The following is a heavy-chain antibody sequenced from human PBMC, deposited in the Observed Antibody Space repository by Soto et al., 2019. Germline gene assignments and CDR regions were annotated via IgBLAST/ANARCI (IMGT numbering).Heavy chain of an antibody. D-gene: IGHD5-18*01. J-gene: IGHJ4*02. CDR1: GGSISSYY. CDR2: IYYSGST. Sequence: QVQLQESGPGLVKPSETLSLTCTVSGGSISSYYWSWIRQPPGKGLEWIGYIYYSGSTNYNPSLKSRVTISVDTSKNQFSLKLSSVTAADTAVYYWARAPYSYGYWFFDYWGQGTLVTVSS. V-gene: IGHV4-59*01. CDR3: ARAPYSYGYWFFDY.